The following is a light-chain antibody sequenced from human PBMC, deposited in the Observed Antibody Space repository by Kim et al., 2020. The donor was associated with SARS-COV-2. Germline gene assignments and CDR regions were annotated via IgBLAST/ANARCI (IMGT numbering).Light chain of an antibody. CDR1: QGVSSN. V-gene: IGKV3-15*01. CDR2: GAS. CDR3: QQYNNWLWT. J-gene: IGKJ1*01. Sequence: PGDRATRSCRASQGVSSNLAWYQQKPGHAPRLLIYGASTRATGIPARFSGSGSGTEFTLTISSLQSEDFAVYYCQQYNNWLWTFGQGTKVDIK.